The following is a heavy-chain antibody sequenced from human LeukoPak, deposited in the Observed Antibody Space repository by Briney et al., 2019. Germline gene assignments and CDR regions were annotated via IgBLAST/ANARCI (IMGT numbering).Heavy chain of an antibody. D-gene: IGHD3-10*01. CDR3: ARIYGSGSYYIKKFWFDP. CDR1: GYTFTGYY. J-gene: IGHJ5*02. CDR2: TSAYNGNT. V-gene: IGHV1-18*04. Sequence: ASVKVSCKASGYTFTGYYMHWVRQAPGQGLEWMGWTSAYNGNTNYAQKLQGRVTMTTDTSTSTAYMELRSLRSDDTAVYYCARIYGSGSYYIKKFWFDPWGQGTLVTVSS.